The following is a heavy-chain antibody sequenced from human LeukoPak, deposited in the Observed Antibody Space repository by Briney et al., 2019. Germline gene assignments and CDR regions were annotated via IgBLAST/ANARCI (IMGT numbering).Heavy chain of an antibody. D-gene: IGHD3-22*01. Sequence: PSETLSFTCTVSGGSISSGDYYWSWIRQPPGKGLEWIGYIYYSGSTYYNPSLKSRVTISVDTSKNQFSLKLSSVTAADTAVYYCARGHKGYYYDSSGYYYWGQGTLVTVSS. CDR2: IYYSGST. CDR1: GGSISSGDYY. V-gene: IGHV4-30-4*08. CDR3: ARGHKGYYYDSSGYYY. J-gene: IGHJ4*02.